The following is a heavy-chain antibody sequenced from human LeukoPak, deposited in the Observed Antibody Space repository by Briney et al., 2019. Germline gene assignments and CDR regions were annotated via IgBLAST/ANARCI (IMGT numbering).Heavy chain of an antibody. Sequence: PGGSLRLSCAASGFTFSSYWMHWVRQAPGKGLVRVSRINSDGSSTSYADSVKGRFTISRDNAKNTLYLQMNSLRAEDSAVYYCARDHLWAFDYWGQGALVTVSS. V-gene: IGHV3-74*01. CDR3: ARDHLWAFDY. CDR2: INSDGSST. J-gene: IGHJ4*02. CDR1: GFTFSSYW. D-gene: IGHD1-26*01.